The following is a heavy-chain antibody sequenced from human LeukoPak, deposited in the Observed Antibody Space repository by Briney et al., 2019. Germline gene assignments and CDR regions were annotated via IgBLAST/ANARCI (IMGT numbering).Heavy chain of an antibody. D-gene: IGHD1-1*01. CDR2: ISGGGGST. V-gene: IGHV3-23*01. Sequence: PGGSLRLSCADSGFTFSNYAMSWVRQAPGKGLEWVSVISGGGGSTYYADSVKGRFTISRDNSKNTLYLQMNSLRAEDTAVYYCAKVIRFSPLQPDFDYWGQGTLVTVSS. CDR1: GFTFSNYA. CDR3: AKVIRFSPLQPDFDY. J-gene: IGHJ4*02.